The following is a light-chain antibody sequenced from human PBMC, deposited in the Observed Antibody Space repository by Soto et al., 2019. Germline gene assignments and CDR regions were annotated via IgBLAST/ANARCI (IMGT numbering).Light chain of an antibody. J-gene: IGKJ1*01. CDR3: QQSYSALRT. V-gene: IGKV1-39*01. Sequence: DIQMTQSPSSLSASVEARATTTSRAGKSLSSNLNWYQQKPGKAPKLLIYAASSLQSGVPSRFSGSGSGTDFTLTISSLQPEDFATYYCQQSYSALRTFGQGTKVEIK. CDR1: KSLSSN. CDR2: AAS.